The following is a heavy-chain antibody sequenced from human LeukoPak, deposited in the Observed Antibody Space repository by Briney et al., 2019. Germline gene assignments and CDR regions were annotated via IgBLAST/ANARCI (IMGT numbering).Heavy chain of an antibody. CDR1: GYIFTSSG. D-gene: IGHD3-22*01. J-gene: IGHJ4*02. CDR2: ISAYNGYT. Sequence: ASVTVSCKASGYIFTSSGISWVRQAPGQGLEWMGWISAYNGYTNYAQMFQDRVTMTTDTSTTTAYMELRSLRSDDTAVHYCARSKGPYYYDRSGYRDYWGQGTLVTVSS. V-gene: IGHV1-18*01. CDR3: ARSKGPYYYDRSGYRDY.